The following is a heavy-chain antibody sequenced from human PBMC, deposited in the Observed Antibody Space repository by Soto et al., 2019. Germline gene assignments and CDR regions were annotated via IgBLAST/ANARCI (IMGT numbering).Heavy chain of an antibody. V-gene: IGHV4-59*08. CDR1: GGSISSYY. CDR3: ARLLFGSGSWFDP. D-gene: IGHD3-10*01. J-gene: IGHJ5*02. Sequence: QVQLQESGPGLVKPSETLSLTCTVSGGSISSYYWSWIRQPPGKGLEWIGYIYYSGSTNYNPSLKSRVTIPVDTSKNQFSLKLSSVTAADTAGYYCARLLFGSGSWFDPWGQGTLVTVSS. CDR2: IYYSGST.